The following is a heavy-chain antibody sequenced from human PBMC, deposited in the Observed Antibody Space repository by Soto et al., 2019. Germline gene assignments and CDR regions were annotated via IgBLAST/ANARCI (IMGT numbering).Heavy chain of an antibody. J-gene: IGHJ5*02. V-gene: IGHV4-39*01. D-gene: IGHD6-13*01. CDR1: GGSISSSSYY. CDR3: ARHQSHSSSYVDP. Sequence: QLQLQESGPGLVKPSETLSLTCTVSGGSISSSSYYWGWIRQPPGKGLEWIGSIYYSGSTYYNPSLKSRVTISVDTSKNQFSLKLSSVTAADTAVYYCARHQSHSSSYVDPWGQGTLGTVSS. CDR2: IYYSGST.